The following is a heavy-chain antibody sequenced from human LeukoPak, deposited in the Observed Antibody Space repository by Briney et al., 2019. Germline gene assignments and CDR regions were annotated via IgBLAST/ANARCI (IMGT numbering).Heavy chain of an antibody. V-gene: IGHV4-39*01. Sequence: SETLSLTCTVSGGSISSSSYYWGWIRQPPGKGLEWIGSIYYSGSTYYNPSLKSRVTISVDTSKNQFSLKLSSVTAADTAAYYCARLSFWSGYYQYYFDYWGQGTLVTVSS. CDR2: IYYSGST. D-gene: IGHD3-3*01. CDR3: ARLSFWSGYYQYYFDY. J-gene: IGHJ4*02. CDR1: GGSISSSSYY.